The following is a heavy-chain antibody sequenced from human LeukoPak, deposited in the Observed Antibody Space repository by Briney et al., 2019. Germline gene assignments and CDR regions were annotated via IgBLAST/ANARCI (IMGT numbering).Heavy chain of an antibody. CDR1: GYTFIGYY. D-gene: IGHD1-20*01. V-gene: IGHV1-2*02. Sequence: ASVKVSCKASGYTFIGYYIHWVRQAPGQGLEWMGWINPNSGTNYAQKFQGRVTMTRDTSISTAYMDLSSLTSEDTAVYYCARVRDTWNDKGMDYWGQGTLVTVSS. J-gene: IGHJ4*02. CDR3: ARVRDTWNDKGMDY. CDR2: INPNSGT.